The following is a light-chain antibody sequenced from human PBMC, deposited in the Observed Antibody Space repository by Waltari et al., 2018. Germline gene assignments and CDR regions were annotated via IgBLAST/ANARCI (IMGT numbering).Light chain of an antibody. CDR2: SNN. Sequence: HSVLTQPPSASGTPGQRVTISCSGSSFNIGSNTVNWYQQLPGTAPKLLIYSNNQRPSGVPDRFSGSKSGTSAPLAISGLQSEDEADYYCAEWDDSLNGVVFGGGTKLTVL. CDR1: SFNIGSNT. J-gene: IGLJ2*01. V-gene: IGLV1-44*01. CDR3: AEWDDSLNGVV.